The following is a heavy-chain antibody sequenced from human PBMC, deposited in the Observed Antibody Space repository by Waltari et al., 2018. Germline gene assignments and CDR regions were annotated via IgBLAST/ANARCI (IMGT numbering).Heavy chain of an antibody. V-gene: IGHV4-39*01. CDR3: ARLRQQLVQCADY. CDR2: IYYSGST. Sequence: QLQLQESGPGLVQPSETLSLTCTVSGGSISSSSYYWGWIRQPPGKGLEWIGSIYYSGSTYYNPSLKSRVTISVDTSKNQFSLKLSSVTAADTAVYYCARLRQQLVQCADYWGQGTLVTVSS. CDR1: GGSISSSSYY. J-gene: IGHJ4*02. D-gene: IGHD6-13*01.